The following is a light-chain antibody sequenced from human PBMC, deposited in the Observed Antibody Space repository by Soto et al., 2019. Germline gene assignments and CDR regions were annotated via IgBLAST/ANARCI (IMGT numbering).Light chain of an antibody. CDR2: EGS. V-gene: IGLV2-14*02. CDR1: SSDVGSYNL. J-gene: IGLJ1*01. CDR3: SSYTSRDLYA. Sequence: QSALTQPASVSGSPGQSITISCTGTSSDVGSYNLVSWYQQHPGKAPKLMIYEGSKRPSGVSNRFSGSKSGNTASLTISGLQSEDEAEYYCSSYTSRDLYAFGTGTKLTVL.